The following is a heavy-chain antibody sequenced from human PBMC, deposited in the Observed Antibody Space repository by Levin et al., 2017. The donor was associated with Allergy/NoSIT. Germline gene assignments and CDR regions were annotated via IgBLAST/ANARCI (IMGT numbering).Heavy chain of an antibody. CDR3: ARHAPPRLLWFGVGMDV. CDR1: GGSISSSSYY. CDR2: IYYSGST. V-gene: IGHV4-39*01. D-gene: IGHD3-10*01. Sequence: ASGPTLVKPTQTLTLTCTVSGGSISSSSYYWGWIRQPPGKGLEWIGSIYYSGSTYYNPSLKRRVTISVDTSKNQFSLKLSSVTAADTAVYYCARHAPPRLLWFGVGMDVWGQGTTVTVSS. J-gene: IGHJ6*02.